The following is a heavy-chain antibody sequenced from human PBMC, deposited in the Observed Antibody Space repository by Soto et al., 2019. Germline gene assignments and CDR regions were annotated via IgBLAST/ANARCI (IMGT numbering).Heavy chain of an antibody. CDR1: GFTFGFNA. CDR3: EKARPSGGYYYVEALDI. Sequence: GGSLRLSCAATGFTFGFNALSWVRQAPGKGLEWVSSISAGGVSTNYADSVRGRFTISRDNSKNTLYLQMNSLRADDTDAYYCEKARPSGGYYYVEALDIWGQGTMVTISS. CDR2: ISAGGVST. V-gene: IGHV3-23*01. D-gene: IGHD3-22*01. J-gene: IGHJ3*02.